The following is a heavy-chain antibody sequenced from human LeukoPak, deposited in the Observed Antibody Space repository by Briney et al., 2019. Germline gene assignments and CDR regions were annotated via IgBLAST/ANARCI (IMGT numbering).Heavy chain of an antibody. CDR1: GYTFTSYG. CDR2: ISAYNGNT. Sequence: ASVKVSCKASGYTFTSYGISWVRQAPGQGLEWMGWISAYNGNTNYAQKLQGRVTMTTDTSASTAYMELRSLRSDDTAVYYCARDEVAMGEFDYWGQGTLVTVSS. V-gene: IGHV1-18*01. CDR3: ARDEVAMGEFDY. J-gene: IGHJ4*02. D-gene: IGHD5-18*01.